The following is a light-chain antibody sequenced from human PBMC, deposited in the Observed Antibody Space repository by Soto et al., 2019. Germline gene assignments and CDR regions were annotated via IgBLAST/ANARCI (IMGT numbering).Light chain of an antibody. CDR3: AAWDDGLSAYV. V-gene: IGLV1-47*01. CDR2: RNN. Sequence: QSVLTQTPSVSGAPGQKITMSCTGSSSNIGAGYDVHWYQHLPGTAPKLLVYRNNQRPSGVPDRFSDSKSGTSAFLAISGLRSEDEADYYCAAWDDGLSAYVFXTGTKVTVL. J-gene: IGLJ1*01. CDR1: SSNIGAGYD.